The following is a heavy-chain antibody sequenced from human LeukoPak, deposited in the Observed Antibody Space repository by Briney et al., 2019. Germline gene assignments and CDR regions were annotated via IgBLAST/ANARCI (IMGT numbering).Heavy chain of an antibody. CDR3: AKRGVVIRVILVGFHKEAYYFDS. Sequence: GGSLRLSCAVSGITVSNYGMSWVRQAPGKGLEWVAGISGSGGSTHYADSVKGRFTISRDNPRNTLYLQMNSLRPEDTAVYFCAKRGVVIRVILVGFHKEAYYFDSWGQGALVTVAS. D-gene: IGHD3-22*01. J-gene: IGHJ4*02. CDR2: ISGSGGST. V-gene: IGHV3-23*01. CDR1: GITVSNYG.